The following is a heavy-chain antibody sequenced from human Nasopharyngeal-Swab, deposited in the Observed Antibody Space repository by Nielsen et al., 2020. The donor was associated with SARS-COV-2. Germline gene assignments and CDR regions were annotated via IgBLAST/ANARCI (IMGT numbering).Heavy chain of an antibody. J-gene: IGHJ3*02. CDR2: TYYRSKWYN. V-gene: IGHV6-1*01. CDR3: ARDFDAFDI. Sequence: WIRQSPSRGLEWLGRTYYRSKWYNDYAVSVKSRITINPDTSKNQFSLQLNSVTPEDTAVYYCARDFDAFDIWGQGTMVTVSS.